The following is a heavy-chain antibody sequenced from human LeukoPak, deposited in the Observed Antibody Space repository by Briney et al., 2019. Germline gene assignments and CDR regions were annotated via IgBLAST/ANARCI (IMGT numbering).Heavy chain of an antibody. V-gene: IGHV3-74*01. D-gene: IGHD4-17*01. CDR2: INSDGTTT. CDR3: ARGVHYGSDY. J-gene: IGHJ4*02. CDR1: GFTFSTYF. Sequence: GGSLRLSCAASGFTFSTYFTHWVRQAPGKGLVWVSRINSDGTTTSHADSVKGRFTNSRDNAKNTLYLQMDSLRADDTAVYFCARGVHYGSDYWGQGTLVTVSS.